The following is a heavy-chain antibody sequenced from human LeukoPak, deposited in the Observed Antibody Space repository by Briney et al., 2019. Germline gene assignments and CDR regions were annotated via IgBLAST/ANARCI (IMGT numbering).Heavy chain of an antibody. CDR3: ARALIVGATKGLDY. V-gene: IGHV3-48*03. Sequence: PGGSLRLSCAASGFTFSSYGMNWVRQAPGKGLEWVSYISSSGSTIYYADSVKGRFTISRDNAKNSLFLQMNSLRAEDTAVYYCARALIVGATKGLDYWGQGTLVTVSS. CDR2: ISSSGSTI. CDR1: GFTFSSYG. D-gene: IGHD1-26*01. J-gene: IGHJ4*02.